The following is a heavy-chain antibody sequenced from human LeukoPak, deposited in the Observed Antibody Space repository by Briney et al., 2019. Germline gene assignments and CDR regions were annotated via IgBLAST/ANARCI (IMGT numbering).Heavy chain of an antibody. J-gene: IGHJ4*02. CDR3: AREYDFWSGYYGY. CDR1: GFTFSSYS. D-gene: IGHD3-3*01. CDR2: ITGSSRYI. V-gene: IGHV3-21*01. Sequence: GGSLRLSCAASGFTFSSYSMNWVRQAPGKGLEWVSSITGSSRYIYYADSVKGRFTISRDNAKNSLFLQMNSLRAEDTAVYYCAREYDFWSGYYGYWGQGTLVTVSS.